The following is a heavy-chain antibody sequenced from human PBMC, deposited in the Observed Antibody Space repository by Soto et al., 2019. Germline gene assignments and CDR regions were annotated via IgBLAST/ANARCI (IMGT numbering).Heavy chain of an antibody. CDR3: ARGGIRRTIFGVVIITKGTLDY. J-gene: IGHJ4*02. D-gene: IGHD3-3*01. Sequence: PSETLSLTCAVYGGSFSGYYWSWIRQPPGKGLEWIGEINHSGSTNYNPSLKSRVTISVDTSKNQFSLKLSSVTAADTAVYYCARGGIRRTIFGVVIITKGTLDYWGQGTLVTVSS. CDR2: INHSGST. CDR1: GGSFSGYY. V-gene: IGHV4-34*01.